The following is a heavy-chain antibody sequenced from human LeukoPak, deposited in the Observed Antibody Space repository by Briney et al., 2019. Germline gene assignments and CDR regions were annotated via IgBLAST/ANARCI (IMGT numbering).Heavy chain of an antibody. D-gene: IGHD2-2*01. V-gene: IGHV3-74*01. CDR3: AREAPESYCSTTSCHLWYFDG. J-gene: IGHJ4*02. CDR2: INPDGGRT. CDR1: GFTFSTYL. Sequence: VGSLRLSCAASGFTFSTYLMHWVRQTPGKGLWWVSRINPDGGRTDYADSVKGRVTISRDNARNSLYLQMDSLRAEDTAVYYCAREAPESYCSTTSCHLWYFDGWGQGTLVTVSS.